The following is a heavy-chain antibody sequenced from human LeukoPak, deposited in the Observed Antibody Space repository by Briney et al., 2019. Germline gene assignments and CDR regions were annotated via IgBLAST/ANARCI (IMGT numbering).Heavy chain of an antibody. CDR1: GLIFSSEA. CDR3: AKYVYAAKVFDLIDY. J-gene: IGHJ4*02. Sequence: PGGSRRLSCAASGLIFSSEAMSWVRQAPGKGLEWVSAISGGDGSTYYADSVKGRFTISRDNSKNTLYLQMNRLRDEHTGAYHSAKYVYAAKVFDLIDYWGQGTLVTVSS. CDR2: ISGGDGST. V-gene: IGHV3-23*01. D-gene: IGHD5-18*01.